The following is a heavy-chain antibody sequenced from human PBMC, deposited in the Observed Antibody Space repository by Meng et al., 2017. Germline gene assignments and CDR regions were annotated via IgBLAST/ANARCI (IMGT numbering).Heavy chain of an antibody. CDR3: ARGYCSGGSCYDAFDI. Sequence: GESLKISCAASGFTFDDYGMSWVRQAPGKGLEWVSGINWNGGSTGYADSVKGRFTISRDNAKNSLYLQMNSLRAEDTAVYYCARGYCSGGSCYDAFDIWGQGTMVTVSS. CDR1: GFTFDDYG. J-gene: IGHJ3*02. CDR2: INWNGGST. V-gene: IGHV3-20*04. D-gene: IGHD2-15*01.